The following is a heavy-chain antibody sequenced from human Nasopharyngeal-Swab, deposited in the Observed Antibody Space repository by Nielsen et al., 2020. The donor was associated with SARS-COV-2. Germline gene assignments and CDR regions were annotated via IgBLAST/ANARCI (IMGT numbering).Heavy chain of an antibody. D-gene: IGHD6-13*01. CDR2: IKTDGSET. J-gene: IGHJ6*03. V-gene: IGHV3-7*03. CDR3: ARGSSSWPDFYYYYYYMDV. CDR1: EFTFSSYW. Sequence: GESLKISCAASEFTFSSYWMSWVRQAPGKGLNWVASIKTDGSETYYGDSVKGRFTISRDNAKNSLYLQMNSLRAEDTAVYYCARGSSSWPDFYYYYYYMDVWGKGTTVTVSS.